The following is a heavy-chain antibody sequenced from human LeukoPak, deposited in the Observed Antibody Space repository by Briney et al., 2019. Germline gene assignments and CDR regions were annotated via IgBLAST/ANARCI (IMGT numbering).Heavy chain of an antibody. CDR1: GGSISSYY. CDR3: ARGIPSDY. V-gene: IGHV4-59*01. CDR2: MYYSGST. Sequence: SETLSLTCTVSGGSISSYYWSWIRQPPGKGLEWIGYMYYSGSTNYNPSLKSRVTISVDTSKKQFSLKLSPVTAADTAVYYCARGIPSDYWGQGTLVTVSS. J-gene: IGHJ4*02. D-gene: IGHD5-18*01.